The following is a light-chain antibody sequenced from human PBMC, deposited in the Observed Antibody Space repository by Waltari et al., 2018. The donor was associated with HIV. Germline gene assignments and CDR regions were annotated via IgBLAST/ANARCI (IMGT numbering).Light chain of an antibody. V-gene: IGLV2-23*02. CDR3: CTFSGRSSTWV. J-gene: IGLJ3*02. CDR1: DVETYDL. Sequence: QSALTQPASVSGSPGQSITVSCTGDVETYDLVSWYQVHPGRAPKLIIHDVTKRPSGVSSRFSASKSGNTASLTISGLEAEDESLYYCCTFSGRSSTWVFGGGTQVTV. CDR2: DVT.